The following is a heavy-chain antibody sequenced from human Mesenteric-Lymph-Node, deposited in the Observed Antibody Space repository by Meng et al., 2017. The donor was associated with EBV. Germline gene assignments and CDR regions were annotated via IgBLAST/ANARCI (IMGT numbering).Heavy chain of an antibody. V-gene: IGHV3-21*01. Sequence: EVQLVESGGGLVKPGGSLRLSCAASGCTFSSYSMNWVRQAPGKGLEWVSSISSSSSYIYYADSVKGRFTISRDNAKNSLYLQMNSLRAEDTAVYYCARVDGDGYCSGGSCYSLDYWGQGTLVTVSS. J-gene: IGHJ4*02. CDR1: GCTFSSYS. CDR2: ISSSSSYI. CDR3: ARVDGDGYCSGGSCYSLDY. D-gene: IGHD2-15*01.